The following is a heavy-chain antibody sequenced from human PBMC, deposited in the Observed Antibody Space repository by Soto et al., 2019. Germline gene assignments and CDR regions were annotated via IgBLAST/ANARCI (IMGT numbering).Heavy chain of an antibody. J-gene: IGHJ3*02. Sequence: GGSLRLSCAASGFTFSSYGMHWVRQAPGKWLEWVAVISYDGSNKYYADSVKGRFTISRDNSKNTLYLQMNSQRAEDTAVYYCANYYDSSGPQDDAFDIWGQGXMVTV. CDR2: ISYDGSNK. CDR3: ANYYDSSGPQDDAFDI. CDR1: GFTFSSYG. V-gene: IGHV3-30*18. D-gene: IGHD3-22*01.